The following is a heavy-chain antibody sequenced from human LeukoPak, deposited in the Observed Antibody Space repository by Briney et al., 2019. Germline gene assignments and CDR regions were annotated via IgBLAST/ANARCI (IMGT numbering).Heavy chain of an antibody. V-gene: IGHV3-23*01. D-gene: IGHD2-15*01. Sequence: GGSLRLSCAASGFTFSSYAMSWVRQAPGKGLEWVSAISGSGGSTYYADSVKGRFTISRDNSKNTLYLQVNSLRAEDTAVYYCAKGTCSGGSCYRFDYWGQGTLVTVSS. CDR3: AKGTCSGGSCYRFDY. CDR1: GFTFSSYA. J-gene: IGHJ4*02. CDR2: ISGSGGST.